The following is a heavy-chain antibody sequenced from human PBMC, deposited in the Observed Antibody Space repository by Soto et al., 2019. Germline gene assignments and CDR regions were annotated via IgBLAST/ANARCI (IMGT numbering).Heavy chain of an antibody. D-gene: IGHD3-22*01. Sequence: ASVKVSCKASGDTFSTYTITWMRQAPGQGLEWMGGIIPRSATSKYAQKFQGRVTITADESTSTVYMELSSLRSEDTAVYYCARDQDYYDSSGLMDYWGQGTLVTVSS. CDR2: IIPRSATS. CDR1: GDTFSTYT. V-gene: IGHV1-69*13. J-gene: IGHJ4*02. CDR3: ARDQDYYDSSGLMDY.